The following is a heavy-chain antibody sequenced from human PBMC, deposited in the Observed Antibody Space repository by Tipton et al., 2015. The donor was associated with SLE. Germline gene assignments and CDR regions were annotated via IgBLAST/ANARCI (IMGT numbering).Heavy chain of an antibody. CDR2: IYYSGST. CDR1: GGSISSSSYY. Sequence: TLSLTCTVSGGSISSSSYYWGWIRQPPGKGLEWIGSIYYSGSTYYNPSLKSRVTISVDTSKNQFSLKLSSVTAADTAVYYCARDPSYLGAPPDYWGQGTLATVSS. D-gene: IGHD1-26*01. CDR3: ARDPSYLGAPPDY. V-gene: IGHV4-39*07. J-gene: IGHJ4*02.